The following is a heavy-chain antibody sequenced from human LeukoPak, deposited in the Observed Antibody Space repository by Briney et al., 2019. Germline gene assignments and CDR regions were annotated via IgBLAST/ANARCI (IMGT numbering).Heavy chain of an antibody. V-gene: IGHV1-18*01. D-gene: IGHD2-2*01. CDR2: ISAYNGNT. CDR3: AREAYCSRTSCYLRLIDY. J-gene: IGHJ4*02. CDR1: GYTFTSYG. Sequence: GASVKVSCKASGYTFTSYGISWVRQAPGQGLEWMGWISAYNGNTNYAQKLQGRVTMTTDASTSTAYMELRSLRSDDTAVYYCAREAYCSRTSCYLRLIDYWGQGTLVTVSS.